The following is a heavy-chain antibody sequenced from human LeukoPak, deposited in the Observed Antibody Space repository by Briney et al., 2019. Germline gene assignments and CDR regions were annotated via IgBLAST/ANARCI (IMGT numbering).Heavy chain of an antibody. V-gene: IGHV1-8*03. J-gene: IGHJ4*02. D-gene: IGHD6-13*01. CDR1: GYTFTIYD. CDR2: MNPNSGNT. Sequence: ASVTVSSTPSGYTFTIYDINWVRQAPGQGLEWMGWMNPNSGNTGYAQKFQGRVTITRNTSISTAYMELSRLRSEDTAVYYCARGLPRQLVDYWGQGTLVTVSS. CDR3: ARGLPRQLVDY.